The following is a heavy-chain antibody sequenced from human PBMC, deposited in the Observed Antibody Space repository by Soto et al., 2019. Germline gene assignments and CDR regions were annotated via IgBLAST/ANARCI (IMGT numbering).Heavy chain of an antibody. D-gene: IGHD2-21*02. CDR1: GGTFSSYA. V-gene: IGHV1-69*13. J-gene: IGHJ3*02. CDR3: AREGGGDYYDAFDI. CDR2: IIPIFGTA. Sequence: SVKVSCKASGGTFSSYAISWVRQAPGQGLEWMGGIIPIFGTANYAQKFQGRVTITADESTSTAYMELSSLRSEDTAVYYCAREGGGDYYDAFDIWGQGTMVTVSS.